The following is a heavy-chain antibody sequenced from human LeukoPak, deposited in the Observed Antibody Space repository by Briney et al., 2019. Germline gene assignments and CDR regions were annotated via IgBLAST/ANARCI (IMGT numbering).Heavy chain of an antibody. CDR3: AKPYYGSGSYYGFNYYAFDY. V-gene: IGHV3-23*01. J-gene: IGHJ4*02. D-gene: IGHD3-10*01. CDR1: GFTFSSYA. CDR2: ISGSGGST. Sequence: GGSLRLSCAASGFTFSSYATSWVRQAPGKGLEWVSIISGSGGSTNYADSVKGRFTISRDNSKNTLYLQMNSLRAEDTAVYYCAKPYYGSGSYYGFNYYAFDYWGQGTLVTVSS.